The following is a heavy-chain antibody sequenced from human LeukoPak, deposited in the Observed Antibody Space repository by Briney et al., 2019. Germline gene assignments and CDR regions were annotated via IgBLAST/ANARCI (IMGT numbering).Heavy chain of an antibody. CDR2: ISYDGSNK. D-gene: IGHD3-10*01. CDR3: AKDWIWFGEPFDY. CDR1: GFTFSSYG. Sequence: GGSLRLSCAASGFTFSSYGMHWVRQAPGKGREWVAVISYDGSNKYYADSVKGRFTISRDNSKNTLYLQMNSLRAEDTAVYYCAKDWIWFGEPFDYWGQGTLVTVSS. J-gene: IGHJ4*02. V-gene: IGHV3-30*18.